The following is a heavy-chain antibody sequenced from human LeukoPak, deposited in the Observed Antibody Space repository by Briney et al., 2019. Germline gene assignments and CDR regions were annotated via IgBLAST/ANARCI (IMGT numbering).Heavy chain of an antibody. CDR2: IYYSGST. J-gene: IGHJ4*02. V-gene: IGHV4-31*03. CDR3: ARSKWSAYCGGDCYTVYFDY. D-gene: IGHD2-21*02. CDR1: GGSISSGGYY. Sequence: SQTLSLTCTVSGGSISSGGYYWSWIRQHPGTGLEWIGYIYYSGSTYYNPSLKSRVTISVDTSKNQFSLNLRSVTAADTAVYYCARSKWSAYCGGDCYTVYFDYWGQGTLVTVSS.